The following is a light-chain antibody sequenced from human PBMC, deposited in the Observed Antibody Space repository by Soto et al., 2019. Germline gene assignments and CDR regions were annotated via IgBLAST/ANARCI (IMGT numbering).Light chain of an antibody. CDR1: CSDVGTYNF. CDR2: DVT. Sequence: QPVLTQPPSASGSPGQSVTISCTGTCSDVGTYNFVSWYQQHPGKAPKLTIYDVTKRPSGVPDRFSGSKSGNTASLTVSGLQAEDEAEYYCSAYAGFNIVVFGGGTQLTVL. J-gene: IGLJ2*01. V-gene: IGLV2-8*01. CDR3: SAYAGFNIVV.